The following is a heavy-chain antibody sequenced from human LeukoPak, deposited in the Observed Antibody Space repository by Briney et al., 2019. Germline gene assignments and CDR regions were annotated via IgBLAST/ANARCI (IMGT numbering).Heavy chain of an antibody. V-gene: IGHV1-2*02. CDR3: AGDLEDIVATYGVDY. CDR1: GYTFTGYY. D-gene: IGHD5-12*01. J-gene: IGHJ4*02. Sequence: ASVKVSCKASGYTFTGYYMHWVRQAPGQGPEWMGWINPNSGGTNYAQKFNGRVTMTRDTSISTAYMELSRLRSDDTAVYYCAGDLEDIVATYGVDYWGQGTLVTVSS. CDR2: INPNSGGT.